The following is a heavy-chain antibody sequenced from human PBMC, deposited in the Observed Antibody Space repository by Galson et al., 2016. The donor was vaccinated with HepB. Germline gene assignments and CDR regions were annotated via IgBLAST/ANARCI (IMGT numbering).Heavy chain of an antibody. D-gene: IGHD3-16*01. J-gene: IGHJ3*02. V-gene: IGHV3-48*01. CDR3: AREGGWGSGTFDI. CDR2: ISSRSSTI. Sequence: SLRLSCAASGFTFSSYSMTWVRQAPGKGLEWVSYISSRSSTIPYADSVKGRFTISRDNAKNSLYLQMNSLRAEDTAVYYCAREGGWGSGTFDIWGQGNMVTVSS. CDR1: GFTFSSYS.